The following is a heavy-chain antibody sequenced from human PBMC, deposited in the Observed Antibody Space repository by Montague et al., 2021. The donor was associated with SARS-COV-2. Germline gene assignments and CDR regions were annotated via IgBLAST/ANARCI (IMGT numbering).Heavy chain of an antibody. V-gene: IGHV4-34*01. J-gene: IGHJ6*04. D-gene: IGHD3-10*01. Sequence: SETLSLTCAVYGGSFSGYYWTWIRQSPRKGLEWIGEISHSGSTNYNPSLKSRVTISVDTSKNQFSLKLSSVTAADTAVYYCACVGISTLVLISYYGMDVWGKGPRSPSPQ. CDR3: ACVGISTLVLISYYGMDV. CDR1: GGSFSGYY. CDR2: ISHSGST.